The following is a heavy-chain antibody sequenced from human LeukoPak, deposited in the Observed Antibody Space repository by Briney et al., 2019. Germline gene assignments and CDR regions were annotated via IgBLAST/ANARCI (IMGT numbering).Heavy chain of an antibody. J-gene: IGHJ5*02. CDR1: GYTFTSYG. Sequence: ASVKVSCKASGYTFTSYGISWVRQAPGQGLEWMGWISAYNGNTNYAQKLQGRVTMTTDTSTSTAYMELRSLGSDDTAVYYCARSESYYNVDWSDPWGQGTLVTVSS. V-gene: IGHV1-18*01. CDR3: ARSESYYNVDWSDP. D-gene: IGHD3-10*01. CDR2: ISAYNGNT.